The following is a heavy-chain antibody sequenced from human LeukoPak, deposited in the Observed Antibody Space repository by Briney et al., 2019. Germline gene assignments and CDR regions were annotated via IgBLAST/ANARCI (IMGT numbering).Heavy chain of an antibody. CDR2: INHSGST. D-gene: IGHD6-19*01. CDR3: ARGLNSSGWYPFDY. Sequence: GSLRLSCAASGFTFSSYGMHWVRQPPGKGLEWIGEINHSGSTNYNPSLKSRVTISVDTSKNQFSLKLSSVTAADTAVYYCARGLNSSGWYPFDYWGQGTLVTVSS. CDR1: GFTFSSYG. J-gene: IGHJ4*02. V-gene: IGHV4-34*01.